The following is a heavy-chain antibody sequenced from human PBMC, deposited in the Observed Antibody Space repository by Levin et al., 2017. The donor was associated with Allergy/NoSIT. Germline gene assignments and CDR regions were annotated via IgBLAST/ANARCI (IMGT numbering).Heavy chain of an antibody. J-gene: IGHJ6*02. V-gene: IGHV1-69*13. Sequence: GASVKVSCKASGGTFSSYAISWVRQAPGQGLEWMGGIIPIFGTANYAQKFQGRVTITADESTSTAYMELSSLRSEDTAVYYCARDLLLFFFSCGMDVWGQGTTVTVSS. CDR1: GGTFSSYA. CDR2: IIPIFGTA. D-gene: IGHD2-21*02. CDR3: ARDLLLFFFSCGMDV.